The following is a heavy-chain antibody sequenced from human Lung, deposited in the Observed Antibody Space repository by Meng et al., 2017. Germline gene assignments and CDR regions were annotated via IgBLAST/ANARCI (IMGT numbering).Heavy chain of an antibody. CDR1: VVASSDYA. Sequence: VEGVRCRGRVVQLGGSVRLSFASSVVASSDYALQWVRQEPGKGLEWVSLMSFDGAQIYYSDSVRGRFTISRDNSKNTLYLQMNSLRAEDTAVYYCARDKPPNDVWGRGTLVTVSS. J-gene: IGHJ2*01. CDR3: ARDKPPNDV. V-gene: IGHV3-30*01. CDR2: MSFDGAQI.